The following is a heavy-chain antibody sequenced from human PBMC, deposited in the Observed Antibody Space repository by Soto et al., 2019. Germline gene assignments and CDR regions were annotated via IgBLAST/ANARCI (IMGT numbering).Heavy chain of an antibody. D-gene: IGHD3-16*01. Sequence: ESPKISCKASGYIFARYRISWVRQMPGKGLEWMGKIDPADSYVNYSPSFPGHVTMSADSCISTVYLQWNSLKSSDTAMYYCARLEGDTEHYWGQGTLVTVSS. CDR3: ARLEGDTEHY. V-gene: IGHV5-10-1*01. J-gene: IGHJ4*02. CDR1: GYIFARYR. CDR2: IDPADSYV.